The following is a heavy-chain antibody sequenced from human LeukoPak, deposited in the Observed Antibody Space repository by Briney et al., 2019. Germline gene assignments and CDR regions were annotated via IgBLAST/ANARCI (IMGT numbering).Heavy chain of an antibody. CDR2: INHSGST. CDR3: ARVTEYFDY. Sequence: GSLRLSCAASGFTFSSYSMNWVRQAPGKGLEWIGEINHSGSTNYNPSLKSRVTISVDTSKNQFSLKLSSVTAADTAVYYCARVTEYFDYWGQGTLVTVSS. CDR1: GFTFSSYS. J-gene: IGHJ4*02. D-gene: IGHD4-23*01. V-gene: IGHV4-34*01.